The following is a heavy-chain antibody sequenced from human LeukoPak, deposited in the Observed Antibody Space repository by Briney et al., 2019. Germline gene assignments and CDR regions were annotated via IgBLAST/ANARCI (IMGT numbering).Heavy chain of an antibody. V-gene: IGHV1-8*01. CDR2: MNPNSGNT. CDR3: ARAPSPASYAMDV. J-gene: IGHJ6*02. CDR1: GYTFRSFD. Sequence: ASVKVSCKASGYTFRSFDVNWVRQATGQGLEWMGWMNPNSGNTGYAQEFQSRVTMTRNTSINTAYMEVSGLTSEDTAVYYCARAPSPASYAMDVWGQGTTVTVSS.